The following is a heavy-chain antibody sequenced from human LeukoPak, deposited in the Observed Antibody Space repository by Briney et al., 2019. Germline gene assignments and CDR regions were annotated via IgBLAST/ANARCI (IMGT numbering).Heavy chain of an antibody. D-gene: IGHD3-22*01. J-gene: IGHJ4*02. Sequence: PGGSLRLSCAASGFTFDDYGMSWVRQAPGKGLEWVSGINGNGGSTGYADSVKGRFTISRDNAKNSLYLQMNSLRAEDTALYYCARGAAPLYYYDSSGSIDYWGQGTLLTVSS. CDR1: GFTFDDYG. CDR2: INGNGGST. CDR3: ARGAAPLYYYDSSGSIDY. V-gene: IGHV3-20*04.